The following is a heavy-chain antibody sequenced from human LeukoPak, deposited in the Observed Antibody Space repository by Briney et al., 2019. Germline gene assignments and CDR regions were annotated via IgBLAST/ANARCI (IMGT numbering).Heavy chain of an antibody. J-gene: IGHJ6*02. CDR3: ARDGHWCSGGSCPYYYYGMDV. D-gene: IGHD2-15*01. Sequence: PGGSLRLSCAASGFTFSSYWMHWVRQAPGKGPVWVSRINSDGTGTMYADSVKGRFTISRDNAKNTLYLQMNSLRAEDTAVYYCARDGHWCSGGSCPYYYYGMDVWGQGTTVTVSS. CDR1: GFTFSSYW. CDR2: INSDGTGT. V-gene: IGHV3-74*03.